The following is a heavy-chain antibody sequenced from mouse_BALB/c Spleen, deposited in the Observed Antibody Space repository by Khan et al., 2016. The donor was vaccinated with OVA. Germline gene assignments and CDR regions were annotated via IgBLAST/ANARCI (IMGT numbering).Heavy chain of an antibody. CDR3: AGGFDY. CDR1: GHTFTAYY. CDR2: IHPGSANT. J-gene: IGHJ2*01. Sequence: QVQLQQPGPELVKPGASVKMSCKASGHTFTAYYINWVKQTPGQGLQWIGWIHPGSANTKYNERFKGKATLTVDTSSSTAYMQLSSLTSEDTAVYFWAGGFDYWGHGTTLTVSS. V-gene: IGHV1-84*02.